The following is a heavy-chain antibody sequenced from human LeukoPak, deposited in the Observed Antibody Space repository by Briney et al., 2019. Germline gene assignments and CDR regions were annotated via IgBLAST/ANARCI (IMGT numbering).Heavy chain of an antibody. CDR2: INPSGGST. J-gene: IGHJ4*02. V-gene: IGHV1-46*01. CDR1: GYTFSSYY. CDR3: TSTEPEMATITLVY. Sequence: GASVKVSCKASGYTFSSYYMHWVRQAPGQGLEWMGIINPSGGSTTYAQKFQGRVTMTRDMSISTVYMELSRLTSDDTAVYYCTSTEPEMATITLVYWGQGTLVTVSS. D-gene: IGHD5-24*01.